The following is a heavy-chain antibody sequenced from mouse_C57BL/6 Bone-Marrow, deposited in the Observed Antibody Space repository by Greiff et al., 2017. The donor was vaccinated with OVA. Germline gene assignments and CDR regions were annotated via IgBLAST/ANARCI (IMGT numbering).Heavy chain of an antibody. D-gene: IGHD2-1*01. CDR1: GYTFTSYW. J-gene: IGHJ3*01. CDR3: ARYYGNYFAY. CDR2: IYPSDSET. Sequence: QVQLQQPGAELVRPGSSVKLSCKASGYTFTSYWMDWVKQRPGQGLEWIGNIYPSDSETHYNQKFKDKATLTVDKSSSTAYMQLSSLTSEDSAVYYCARYYGNYFAYWGQGTLVTVSA. V-gene: IGHV1-61*01.